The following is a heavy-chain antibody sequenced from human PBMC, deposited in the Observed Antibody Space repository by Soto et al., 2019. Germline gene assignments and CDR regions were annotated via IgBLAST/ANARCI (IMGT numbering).Heavy chain of an antibody. V-gene: IGHV3-13*04. CDR3: ARGTRGFQALHEDYYDSSGYYAGWAFDI. D-gene: IGHD3-22*01. J-gene: IGHJ3*02. Sequence: GSLRLSCAASGFTFSSYGMHWVRQAPGKGLEWVSAIGTAGDTYYPGSVKGRFTISRENAKNSLYLQMNSLRAGDTAVYYCARGTRGFQALHEDYYDSSGYYAGWAFDIWGQGTMVTVSS. CDR1: GFTFSSYG. CDR2: IGTAGDT.